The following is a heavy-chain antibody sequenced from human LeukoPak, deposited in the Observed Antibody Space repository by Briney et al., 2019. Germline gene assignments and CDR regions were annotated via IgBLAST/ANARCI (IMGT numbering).Heavy chain of an antibody. CDR3: ARDPDYRNYFHY. D-gene: IGHD4-11*01. CDR2: ISTSGIT. J-gene: IGHJ4*02. CDR1: GGSISSGSYY. V-gene: IGHV4-61*02. Sequence: PSQTLSLTCTVSGGSISSGSYYWSWIRQPAGKGLEWIGRISTSGITKYNPSLKSRVTISLDTSKKQFSLQLSSVTAADTAVYYCARDPDYRNYFHYWGQGTLVTVSS.